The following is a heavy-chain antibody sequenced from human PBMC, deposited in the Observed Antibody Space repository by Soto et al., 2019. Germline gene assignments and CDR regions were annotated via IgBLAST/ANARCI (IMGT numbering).Heavy chain of an antibody. CDR3: ARLYCSASSCYSVGAFDI. CDR2: IWFDGSDK. V-gene: IGHV3-33*01. Sequence: PGGFLRLSCAASGFTFSSYGMHWVRQAPGKGLEWVALIWFDGSDKYYTESVKGRFTISRDNSKSTLYLQMNSLRAEDTAVYYCARLYCSASSCYSVGAFDIRGQGTMVTVSS. D-gene: IGHD2-15*01. CDR1: GFTFSSYG. J-gene: IGHJ3*02.